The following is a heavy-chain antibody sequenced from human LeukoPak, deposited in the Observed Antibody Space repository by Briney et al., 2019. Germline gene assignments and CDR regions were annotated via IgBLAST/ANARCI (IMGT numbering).Heavy chain of an antibody. V-gene: IGHV4-59*11. D-gene: IGHD6-13*01. J-gene: IGHJ4*02. CDR2: IFNGGIT. Sequence: PSETLSLTCTVSGGSLKSHYWSWIRQPPGKGLEWIGYIFNGGITDYNPSLKSRVTMSLDTSRDQFSLRLSSVTAADTAIYYCASRPADSTWYGVFDYWSQGTLVTVSS. CDR1: GGSLKSHY. CDR3: ASRPADSTWYGVFDY.